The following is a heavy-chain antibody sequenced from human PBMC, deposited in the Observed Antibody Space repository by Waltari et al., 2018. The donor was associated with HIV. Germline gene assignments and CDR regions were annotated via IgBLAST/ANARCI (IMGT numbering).Heavy chain of an antibody. CDR3: ARGRGSYSLDY. CDR1: GYTLTNYA. CDR2: SNAGNGDT. V-gene: IGHV1-3*02. Sequence: VQLVQSGAAGKKPGASVKVSCKASGYTLTNYAIHWLRQAPGQRLEWIGWSNAGNGDTKYSQEFQGRVTITRDTSASTAYMELSSLRSEDMAVYYCARGRGSYSLDYWGQGTLVTVSS. J-gene: IGHJ4*02. D-gene: IGHD1-26*01.